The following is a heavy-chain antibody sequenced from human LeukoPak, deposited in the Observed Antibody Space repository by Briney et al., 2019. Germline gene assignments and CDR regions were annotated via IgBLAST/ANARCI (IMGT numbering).Heavy chain of an antibody. J-gene: IGHJ4*02. D-gene: IGHD3-10*01. V-gene: IGHV3-23*01. Sequence: PGGSLRLSCAASGFTFSSYAMSWVRQAPGKGLEWVSAISGSGGSTYYADSVKGRFTISRDNSKNTLYLQMNSLRAEDTAVYYCAKDPLLWFGELNTDYWGQGTLVTASS. CDR3: AKDPLLWFGELNTDY. CDR1: GFTFSSYA. CDR2: ISGSGGST.